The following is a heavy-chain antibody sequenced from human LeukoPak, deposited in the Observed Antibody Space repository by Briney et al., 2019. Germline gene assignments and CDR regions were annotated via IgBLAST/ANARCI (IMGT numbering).Heavy chain of an antibody. CDR3: ARAWLPGGPDDAFDI. CDR2: ISAYNGNT. D-gene: IGHD5-18*01. Sequence: ASVKVSCKASGYTFTSYGISWVRQAPGQGLEWMGWISAYNGNTNYAQKLQGRVTMTTDTSTSTAYMELRSLRSDDTAVYYCARAWLPGGPDDAFDIWGQGTMVTVSS. J-gene: IGHJ3*02. V-gene: IGHV1-18*01. CDR1: GYTFTSYG.